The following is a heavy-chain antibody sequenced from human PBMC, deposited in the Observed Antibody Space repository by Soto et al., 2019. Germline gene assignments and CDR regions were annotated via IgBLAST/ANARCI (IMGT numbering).Heavy chain of an antibody. V-gene: IGHV4-30-4*01. CDR1: GGSISSGDYY. Sequence: SETLSLTCTVSGGSISSGDYYWSWIRQPPGKGLEWIGYIYYSGSTYYNPSLKSRVTISVDTSKNQFSLKLSSVTAADTAVYYCARTAGDYVFDYWGQGTLVTVSS. CDR2: IYYSGST. J-gene: IGHJ4*02. CDR3: ARTAGDYVFDY. D-gene: IGHD4-17*01.